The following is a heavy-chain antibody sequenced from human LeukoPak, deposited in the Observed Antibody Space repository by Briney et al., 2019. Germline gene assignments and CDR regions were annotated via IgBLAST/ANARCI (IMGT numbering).Heavy chain of an antibody. J-gene: IGHJ4*02. CDR3: ARELSQIVWGGLDY. D-gene: IGHD2-21*01. V-gene: IGHV3-33*05. Sequence: GGSLRLSCAASGFTFSSYGMHWVCQAPGKGLEWVAVIQNDASTENFADSVKGRFTISRDNSKNTVFLQMNSLRVEDTAVYYCARELSQIVWGGLDYGGQGTLVSVSS. CDR1: GFTFSSYG. CDR2: IQNDASTE.